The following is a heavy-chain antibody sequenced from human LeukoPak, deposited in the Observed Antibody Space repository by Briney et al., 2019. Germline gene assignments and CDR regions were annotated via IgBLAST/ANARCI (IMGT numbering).Heavy chain of an antibody. CDR1: GGSISSYY. CDR2: IYYSGST. CDR3: ARGRARYGSGSMMDV. Sequence: SETLSLTCTVSGGSISSYYWSWIRQPPGKGLEWLGYIYYSGSTNYNPSLKSRVTISVDTSKNQFSLKLSSVTAADTAVYYCARGRARYGSGSMMDVWGKGTTVTVSS. V-gene: IGHV4-59*01. D-gene: IGHD3-10*01. J-gene: IGHJ6*04.